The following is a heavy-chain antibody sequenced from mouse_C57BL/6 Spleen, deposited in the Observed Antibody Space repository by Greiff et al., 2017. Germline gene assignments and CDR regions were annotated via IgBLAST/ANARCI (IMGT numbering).Heavy chain of an antibody. CDR2: ISYDGSN. V-gene: IGHV3-6*01. Sequence: EVQLVESGPGLVKPSQSLSLTCSVTGYSITSGYYWNWIRQFPGNKLEWMGYISYDGSNNYNPSLKNRISITRDTSKNQFFLKLNSVTTEDTATYYCARRTIDYGFDYWGQGTTLTVSS. CDR3: ARRTIDYGFDY. D-gene: IGHD2-4*01. CDR1: GYSITSGYY. J-gene: IGHJ2*01.